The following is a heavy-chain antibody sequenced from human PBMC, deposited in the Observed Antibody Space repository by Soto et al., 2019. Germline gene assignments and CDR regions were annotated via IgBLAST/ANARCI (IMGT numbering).Heavy chain of an antibody. CDR3: ARPPGYISDWYYFDL. Sequence: QVQLVQSGAEVKKPGASVKISCEASGYSFINNYMHWVRQAPGQGFEWMGRIIPKRGGMNYAQKFQGRVSLTWDTSLNTAYMELSSLMSEDTAVYYCARPPGYISDWYYFDLWGQGTQVTVSS. CDR1: GYSFINNY. V-gene: IGHV1-2*02. CDR2: IIPKRGGM. D-gene: IGHD3-9*01. J-gene: IGHJ4*02.